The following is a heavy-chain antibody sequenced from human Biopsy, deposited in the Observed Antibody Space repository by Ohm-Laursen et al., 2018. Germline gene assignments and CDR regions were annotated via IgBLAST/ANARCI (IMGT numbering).Heavy chain of an antibody. CDR3: AADINVWNVNY. D-gene: IGHD1-1*01. CDR2: FAPKIGKT. Sequence: DSVKVSCKVSGYTLTALTMHWGRQAPGRGLERMGGFAPKIGKTIYAQNLQGRITMTEDTSTDTTFMDLSSLRSEDSSVYYCAADINVWNVNYWGQGTQVTVSS. V-gene: IGHV1-24*01. CDR1: GYTLTALT. J-gene: IGHJ4*02.